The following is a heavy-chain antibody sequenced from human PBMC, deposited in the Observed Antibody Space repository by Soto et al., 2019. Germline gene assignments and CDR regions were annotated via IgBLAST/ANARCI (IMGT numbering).Heavy chain of an antibody. CDR1: GFSLSTTGVG. Sequence: QITLKESGPTLVKPTQTLTLTCTFSGFSLSTTGVGVGWIRQPPGKALECLALIYWDDDKRYSPSLTNRLTITKDTSKNHVVLTMTNMHPVDTGTYFCAYRPSLDWGHFDSWGQGTLVTVSS. CDR2: IYWDDDK. CDR3: AYRPSLDWGHFDS. V-gene: IGHV2-5*02. J-gene: IGHJ4*02. D-gene: IGHD7-27*01.